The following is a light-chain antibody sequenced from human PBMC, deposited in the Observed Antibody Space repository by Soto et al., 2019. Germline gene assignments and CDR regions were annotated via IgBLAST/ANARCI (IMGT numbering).Light chain of an antibody. CDR3: QQYDDLPT. V-gene: IGKV1-33*01. CDR1: QDISNY. J-gene: IGKJ3*01. Sequence: DIQMTQSPSSLSASVGDRVTITCQASQDISNYLNWYRQKPGKAPELLIYDASNLEIGVPSRFSGSGSGTDFTFSISSLQPGDMATYYCQQYDDLPTFGPGTKVDI. CDR2: DAS.